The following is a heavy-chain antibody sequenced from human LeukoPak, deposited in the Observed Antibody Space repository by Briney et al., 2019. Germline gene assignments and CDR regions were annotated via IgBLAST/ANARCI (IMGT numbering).Heavy chain of an antibody. J-gene: IGHJ4*02. V-gene: IGHV3-7*01. CDR3: ARDRLLWFRESPRFFDY. CDR1: GFTFSSYW. D-gene: IGHD3-10*01. CDR2: IKQDGSEK. Sequence: GGSLTLSCAASGFTFSSYWMSWVRQPPGKGLEWVAKIKQDGSEKYYVASEKGRFIIFRDNAKNLLYLQMNSLRAEDTAVYYGARDRLLWFRESPRFFDYWGQGTLVTVSS.